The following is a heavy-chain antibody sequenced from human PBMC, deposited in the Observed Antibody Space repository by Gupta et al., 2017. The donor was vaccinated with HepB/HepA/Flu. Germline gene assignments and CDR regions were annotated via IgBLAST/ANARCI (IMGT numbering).Heavy chain of an antibody. CDR1: GFTFSSYS. CDR2: ISSSSSYI. V-gene: IGHV3-21*01. Sequence: EVQLVESGGGLVKPGGSLRLSCAASGFTFSSYSMNWVRQAPGKGLEWVSSISSSSSYIYYADSVKGRFTISRDNAKNSLYLQMNSLRAEDTAVYYCARADGGGVRIAARPQIDYWGQGTLVTVSS. J-gene: IGHJ4*02. CDR3: ARADGGGVRIAARPQIDY. D-gene: IGHD6-6*01.